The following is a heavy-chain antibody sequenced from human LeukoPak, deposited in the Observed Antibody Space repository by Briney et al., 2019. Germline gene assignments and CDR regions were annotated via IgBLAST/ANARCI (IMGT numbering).Heavy chain of an antibody. CDR3: ARGYSGSYRVDY. J-gene: IGHJ4*02. CDR1: GFTFSSYW. CDR2: ISSDGSST. D-gene: IGHD1-26*01. V-gene: IGHV3-74*01. Sequence: GGSLRLSCAASGFTFSSYWMHWVRQAPGKGLVWVSRISSDGSSTTYADSVKGRFTNSRDNAKNTLYLQMNSLRAEDTAVYYCARGYSGSYRVDYWGQGTLVTVSS.